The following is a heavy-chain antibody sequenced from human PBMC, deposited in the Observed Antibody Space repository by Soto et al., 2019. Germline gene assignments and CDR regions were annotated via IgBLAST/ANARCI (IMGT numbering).Heavy chain of an antibody. CDR2: IKEDGSEK. V-gene: IGHV3-7*01. Sequence: EVQLVESGGGLVQPGGSLRLSCAASGFTFSRSGMNWVRQAPGKGLEWVANIKEDGSEKDYVDSVKGRFTISRDNAKNSLSLQMNSLRAEDTAVYYCANLNDYARSLGIWGQGTMVTVSS. J-gene: IGHJ3*02. D-gene: IGHD4-17*01. CDR1: GFTFSRSG. CDR3: ANLNDYARSLGI.